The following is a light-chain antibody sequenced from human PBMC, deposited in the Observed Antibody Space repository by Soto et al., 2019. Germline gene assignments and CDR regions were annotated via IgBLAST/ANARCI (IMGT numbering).Light chain of an antibody. CDR2: AAS. V-gene: IGKV1-39*01. CDR1: QSISSY. J-gene: IGKJ1*01. Sequence: DIQMTQSPSSLSASVGDRVTITCRASQSISSYLNWYQQKPGKAPKLLIYAASSLQSGVPSRFSGSGAGTDFTLTISSLQPEDFATYYCQQSYGTPRTFGQGPKVDIK. CDR3: QQSYGTPRT.